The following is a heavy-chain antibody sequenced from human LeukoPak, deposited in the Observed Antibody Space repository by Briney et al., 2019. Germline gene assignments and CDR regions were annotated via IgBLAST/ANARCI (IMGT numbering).Heavy chain of an antibody. Sequence: GESLRLSCLVSGFSFSSFGMHWVRQTPGKGLEFVSAIAASWGNTYYTASAKGRFTISRDNSTNILFLQMSSLRPEDTAVYYCAPLGRDGSNDIHYKWGQGTLVTVSS. CDR2: IAASWGNT. J-gene: IGHJ4*02. CDR1: GFSFSSFG. CDR3: APLGRDGSNDIHYK. V-gene: IGHV3-64D*09. D-gene: IGHD5-24*01.